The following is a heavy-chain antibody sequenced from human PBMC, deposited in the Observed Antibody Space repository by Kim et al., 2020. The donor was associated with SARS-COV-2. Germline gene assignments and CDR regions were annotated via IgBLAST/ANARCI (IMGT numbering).Heavy chain of an antibody. D-gene: IGHD6-19*01. J-gene: IGHJ4*02. V-gene: IGHV3-48*04. Sequence: GGSLRLSCAASGFTFSSYSMNWVRQAPGKGLEWVSYISSSSTIYYADSVKGRFTISRDNAKNSLYLQMNSLRAEDTAAYYCARDARHSSGWDDFDYWGQG. CDR3: ARDARHSSGWDDFDY. CDR2: ISSSSTI. CDR1: GFTFSSYS.